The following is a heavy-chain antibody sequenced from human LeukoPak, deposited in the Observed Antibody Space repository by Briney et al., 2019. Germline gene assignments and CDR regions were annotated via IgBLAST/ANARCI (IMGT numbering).Heavy chain of an antibody. CDR2: ISWNSGSI. CDR1: GFTFDDYS. D-gene: IGHD1-26*01. V-gene: IGHV3-9*01. J-gene: IGHJ5*02. Sequence: PGRSLRLSCAASGFTFDDYSIHWVRQAPGKGLEWVSGISWNSGSIGYADSVKGRFTISRDNAKNSLYLQMNSLRAEDTALYYCARAGSYGNWFDPWGQGTLVTVSS. CDR3: ARAGSYGNWFDP.